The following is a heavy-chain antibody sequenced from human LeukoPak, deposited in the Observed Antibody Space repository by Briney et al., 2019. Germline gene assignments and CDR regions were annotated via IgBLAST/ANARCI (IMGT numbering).Heavy chain of an antibody. CDR2: VDPEDGET. D-gene: IGHD1-26*01. J-gene: IGHJ4*02. CDR3: ATYWELLGNLAFDY. CDR1: GYTFTDYY. Sequence: ASVKVSCKVSGYTFTDYYMYWVQQAPGKGLEWMGLVDPEDGETIYAEKFQGRVTITADTSTDTAYMELSSLRSEDTAVYYCATYWELLGNLAFDYWGRGTLVTVSS. V-gene: IGHV1-69-2*01.